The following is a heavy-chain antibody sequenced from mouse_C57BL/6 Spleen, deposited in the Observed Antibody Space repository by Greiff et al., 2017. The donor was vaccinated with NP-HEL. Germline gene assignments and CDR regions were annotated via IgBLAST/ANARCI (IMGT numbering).Heavy chain of an antibody. CDR2: ISYDGSN. Sequence: EVQLQESGPGLVKPSQSLSLTCSVTGYSITSGYYWNWIRQFPGNKLEWMGYISYDGSNNYNPSLKNRISITRDTSKNQFFLKLNSVTTEDTATYYCARAPNWDWFAYWGQGTLVTVSA. J-gene: IGHJ3*01. V-gene: IGHV3-6*01. CDR3: ARAPNWDWFAY. CDR1: GYSITSGYY. D-gene: IGHD4-1*01.